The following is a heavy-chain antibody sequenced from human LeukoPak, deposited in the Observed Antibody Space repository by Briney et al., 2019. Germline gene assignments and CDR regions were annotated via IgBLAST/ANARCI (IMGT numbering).Heavy chain of an antibody. V-gene: IGHV3-9*01. CDR1: SGSMSRYY. D-gene: IGHD3-22*01. J-gene: IGHJ4*02. CDR3: TRARYYSHTSGFDY. CDR2: ISWNSGSI. Sequence: LSLTCTVSSGSMSRYYWSWVRQAPGKGLEWVSGISWNSGSIDYADSVRGRFTISRDNAENSLYLQMNSLRPEDTALYYCTRARYYSHTSGFDYWGQGTLVTVSS.